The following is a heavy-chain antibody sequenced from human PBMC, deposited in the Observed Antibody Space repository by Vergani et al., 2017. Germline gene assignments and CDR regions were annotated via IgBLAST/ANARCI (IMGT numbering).Heavy chain of an antibody. Sequence: QVQMVQSGPEVKKPGSSVRVSCKASGDTFTTSTIAWVRQAPGQGFEWMGRIIPIINIANYAQKFEGRVTITADKSTITAYMELTSLTSEDTAIYFCAXDNQLDTYEFFDSWGQGTLVTVSS. CDR3: AXDNQLDTYEFFDS. CDR2: IIPIINIA. V-gene: IGHV1-69*08. CDR1: GDTFTTST. J-gene: IGHJ4*02. D-gene: IGHD5-18*01.